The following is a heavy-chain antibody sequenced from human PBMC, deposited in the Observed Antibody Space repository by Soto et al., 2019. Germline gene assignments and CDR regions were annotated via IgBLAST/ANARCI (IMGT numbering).Heavy chain of an antibody. CDR2: IYYSGST. CDR3: ARHTHYYDSSGYHTPFDY. D-gene: IGHD3-22*01. J-gene: IGHJ4*02. Sequence: QVQLQESGPGLVKPSETLSLTCTVSGGSISSYYWSWIRQPPGKGLEWIGYIYYSGSTNYNPSLKSRVTISVDTSKNQFSLKLSSVTAADTAVYYCARHTHYYDSSGYHTPFDYWGQGTLVTVSS. V-gene: IGHV4-59*08. CDR1: GGSISSYY.